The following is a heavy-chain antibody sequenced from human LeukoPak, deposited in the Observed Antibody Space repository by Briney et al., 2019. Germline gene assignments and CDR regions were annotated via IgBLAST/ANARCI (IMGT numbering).Heavy chain of an antibody. J-gene: IGHJ4*02. V-gene: IGHV3-11*06. Sequence: GGSLRLSCAAFGFTFSDYYMSWIRQAPGKGLEWVSYISSSSSYTNYADSVKGRFTISRDNAKNSLYLQMNSLRAEDTAVYYCARGLRYFDWSSDYWGQGTLVTVSS. D-gene: IGHD3-9*01. CDR3: ARGLRYFDWSSDY. CDR1: GFTFSDYY. CDR2: ISSSSSYT.